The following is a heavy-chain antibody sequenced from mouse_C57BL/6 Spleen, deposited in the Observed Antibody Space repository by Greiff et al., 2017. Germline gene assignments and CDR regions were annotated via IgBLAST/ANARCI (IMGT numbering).Heavy chain of an antibody. CDR2: IYPRDGST. D-gene: IGHD1-1*01. CDR1: GYTFTSYD. Sequence: VQLQQSGPELVKPGASVKLSCKASGYTFTSYDINWVKQRPGQGLEWIGWIYPRDGSTKYNEKFKGKATVTVDTSSSTAYMELHSLTSEDSAVYFCAKGVTTVVRDYFDYWGQGTTLTVSS. J-gene: IGHJ2*01. V-gene: IGHV1-85*01. CDR3: AKGVTTVVRDYFDY.